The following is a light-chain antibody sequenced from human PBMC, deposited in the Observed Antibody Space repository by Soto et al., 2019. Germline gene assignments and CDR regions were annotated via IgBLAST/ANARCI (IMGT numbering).Light chain of an antibody. J-gene: IGLJ3*02. CDR3: QAYDYRLTAAV. CDR1: SSNLGAGYD. CDR2: GNR. V-gene: IGLV1-40*01. Sequence: QSVLTQPPSVSGAPGPRVTISCTGTSSNLGAGYDVHWYQQLPGAVPQLVIFGNRNRPSGVPERFSGSKSGTSASLAITGLQAEDEADYDCQAYDYRLTAAVFGGGTKRTVL.